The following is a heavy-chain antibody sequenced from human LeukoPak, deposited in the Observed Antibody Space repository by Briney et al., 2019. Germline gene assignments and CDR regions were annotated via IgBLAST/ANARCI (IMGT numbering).Heavy chain of an antibody. J-gene: IGHJ4*02. Sequence: GGSLRLSCAASGFTFSSYAMSWVRQAPGKGLEWVSYIRSSSSTMYYADSVKGRFTISRDNAKNSLFLQMNSLRAEDTAVYYCARADYYGSGNYYTSDYWGQGTLVTVSS. CDR3: ARADYYGSGNYYTSDY. CDR2: IRSSSSTM. V-gene: IGHV3-48*01. CDR1: GFTFSSYA. D-gene: IGHD3-10*01.